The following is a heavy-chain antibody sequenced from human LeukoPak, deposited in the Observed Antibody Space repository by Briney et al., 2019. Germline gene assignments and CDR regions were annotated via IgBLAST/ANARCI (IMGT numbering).Heavy chain of an antibody. V-gene: IGHV4-39*01. Sequence: SETLSLTCTVSGGSISSSSYYWGWIRQPPGKELEWIGNIYYSGSTYYNPSLKSRVTISVDTSKNQFSLKLSSVTAADTAVYYCARRLSGYTFDYWGQGTLVTVSS. CDR3: ARRLSGYTFDY. CDR1: GGSISSSSYY. J-gene: IGHJ4*02. D-gene: IGHD3-16*02. CDR2: IYYSGST.